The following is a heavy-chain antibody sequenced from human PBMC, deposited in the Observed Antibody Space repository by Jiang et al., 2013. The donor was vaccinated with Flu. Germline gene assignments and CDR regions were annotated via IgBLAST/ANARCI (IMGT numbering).Heavy chain of an antibody. Sequence: QLVESGGGVVQPGRSHSLTCIVSGFTFSNHGIHWVRQAPGKGLEWVAVISNDGTNTFYADSVRGRFTLSRDNSQNTVYLQMNNLRAEDTAVYYCAKDRSISLDGGVMGYPDHWGQGTLVTVSS. D-gene: IGHD3-16*01. CDR3: AKDRSISLDGGVMGYPDH. CDR1: GFTFSNHG. V-gene: IGHV3-30*18. J-gene: IGHJ4*02. CDR2: ISNDGTNT.